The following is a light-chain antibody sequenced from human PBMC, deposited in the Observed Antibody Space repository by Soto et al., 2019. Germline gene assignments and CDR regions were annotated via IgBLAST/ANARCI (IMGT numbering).Light chain of an antibody. V-gene: IGKV3-20*01. CDR1: QSLTNNY. CDR2: GAS. Sequence: EIVLTQSPGTLSFSPGERPTVSCRASQSLTNNYFAWYQQQPGRALRLLIDGASTRATGIPDRLSGSGSGTEFPLTISRMQPEDVAVYYCQQYEDVVTFGQGTKVDIK. J-gene: IGKJ1*01. CDR3: QQYEDVVT.